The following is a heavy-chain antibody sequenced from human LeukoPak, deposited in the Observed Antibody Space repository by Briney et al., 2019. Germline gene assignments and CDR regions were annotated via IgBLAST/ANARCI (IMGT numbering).Heavy chain of an antibody. CDR2: IYSGGST. J-gene: IGHJ4*02. V-gene: IGHV3-53*01. CDR1: GFTFSSYS. D-gene: IGHD6-19*01. Sequence: QPGGSLRLSCAASGFTFSSYSMNWVRQAPGKGLEWVSVIYSGGSTYYADSVEGRFTISRDNSKNTLYLQMNSLRAEDTAVYYCARVAVAGQFDYWGQGTLVTVSS. CDR3: ARVAVAGQFDY.